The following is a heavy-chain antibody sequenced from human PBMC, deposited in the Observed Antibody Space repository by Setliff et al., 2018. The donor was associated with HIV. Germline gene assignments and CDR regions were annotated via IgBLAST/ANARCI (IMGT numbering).Heavy chain of an antibody. CDR1: GGSISSDDYY. J-gene: IGHJ4*02. V-gene: IGHV4-30-4*08. D-gene: IGHD3-9*01. Sequence: PSETLSLTCTVSGGSISSDDYYWNWIRQPPGKGLEWIGYITYSGSAYYNPSLKSRVTISIDTSNNQFSLKLSSVTAADTAVYYCARYVSDWFYIDSWGQGTLVTVSS. CDR2: ITYSGSA. CDR3: ARYVSDWFYIDS.